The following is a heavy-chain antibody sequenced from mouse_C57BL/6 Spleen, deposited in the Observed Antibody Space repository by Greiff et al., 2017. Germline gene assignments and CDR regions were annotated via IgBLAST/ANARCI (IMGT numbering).Heavy chain of an antibody. D-gene: IGHD2-2*01. CDR3: ARHDTMVTSVFDY. V-gene: IGHV5-6*01. CDR1: GFTFSSYG. J-gene: IGHJ2*01. CDR2: ISSGGSYT. Sequence: EVKLLESGGDLVKPGGSLKLSCAASGFTFSSYGMSWVRQTPDKRLEWVATISSGGSYTYYPDSVKGRVTISRDNAKNTLYLQMSSLKSEDTAMYYCARHDTMVTSVFDYWGQGTTLTVSS.